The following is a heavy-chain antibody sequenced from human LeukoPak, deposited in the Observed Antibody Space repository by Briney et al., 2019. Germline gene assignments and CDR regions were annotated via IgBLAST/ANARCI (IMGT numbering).Heavy chain of an antibody. D-gene: IGHD3-9*01. J-gene: IGHJ4*02. CDR3: ASSGGFDWLSGLYYFDY. Sequence: SVKVSCKASGGTFSSYAISWVLQAPGQGLEWMGGIIPIFGTANYAQKFQGRVTITADESTSTAYMELSSLRSEDTAVYYCASSGGFDWLSGLYYFDYWGQGTLVTVSS. V-gene: IGHV1-69*01. CDR1: GGTFSSYA. CDR2: IIPIFGTA.